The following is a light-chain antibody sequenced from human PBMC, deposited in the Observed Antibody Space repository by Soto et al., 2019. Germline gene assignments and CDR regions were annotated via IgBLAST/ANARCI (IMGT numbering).Light chain of an antibody. CDR2: AAS. CDR1: QNIGTY. CDR3: QQTYSTPPEYT. V-gene: IGKV1-39*01. J-gene: IGKJ2*01. Sequence: DIQMTQSPSSLSASVGDRVTITCRAGQNIGTYLHWYQQKPGRAPKLLIYAASNLQSGVPPRFSGGGSGTHLHINLNVMQPENSATYFCQQTYSTPPEYTFGRGTKLEI.